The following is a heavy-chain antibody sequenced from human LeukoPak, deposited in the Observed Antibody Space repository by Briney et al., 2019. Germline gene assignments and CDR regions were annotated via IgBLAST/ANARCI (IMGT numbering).Heavy chain of an antibody. CDR3: ATRSTSNLIFDY. Sequence: ASVKVSCKVSGYTLTELSMHWVRQAPGKGLEWMGGFDPEDSETIYAQKFQGRVTMTEDTSTDTAYMELSSLRSEDTAVYYCATRSTSNLIFDYWGQGTLVTVSS. CDR1: GYTLTELS. D-gene: IGHD2-2*01. J-gene: IGHJ4*02. CDR2: FDPEDSET. V-gene: IGHV1-24*01.